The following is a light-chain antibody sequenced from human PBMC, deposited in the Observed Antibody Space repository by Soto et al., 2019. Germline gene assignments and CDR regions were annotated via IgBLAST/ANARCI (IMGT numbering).Light chain of an antibody. Sequence: EILLTQSPGTLSLSPGERATLSCRASQSVSSSYLAWYQHKPGQAPRLLIYGASSRATGIPDRFSGSGSGTDFTLTISRLEPEDFAVYSCQQYGNSPYTFGQGTKLESK. V-gene: IGKV3-20*01. CDR3: QQYGNSPYT. CDR1: QSVSSSY. J-gene: IGKJ2*01. CDR2: GAS.